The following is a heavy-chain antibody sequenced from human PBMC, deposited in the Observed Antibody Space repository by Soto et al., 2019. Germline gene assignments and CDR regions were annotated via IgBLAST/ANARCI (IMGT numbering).Heavy chain of an antibody. CDR2: ISYDGSNK. J-gene: IGHJ6*02. CDR3: AKAHGGGYYVGMEV. CDR1: GFTFSSYV. V-gene: IGHV3-30*18. Sequence: WGSLRLSCAASGFTFSSYVMHWVRQAPGKGLEWVAVISYDGSNKYYADSVKGRFTISRDNSKNTLYLQMNRLRAEDTAVYYCAKAHGGGYYVGMEVWGHGTTVNVS. D-gene: IGHD3-10*01.